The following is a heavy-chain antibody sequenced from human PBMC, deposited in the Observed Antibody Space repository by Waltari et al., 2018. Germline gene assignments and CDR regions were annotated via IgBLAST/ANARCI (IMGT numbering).Heavy chain of an antibody. CDR2: IRYDGSNK. Sequence: QVQLVESGGGVVQPGGSLRLSCAASGFTFSSYGMHWVRQAPGKGLEWVAFIRYDGSNKYYADSVKGRFTISRDNSKNTLYLQMNSLRAEDTAVYYCAKDVGPVPQGYMDVWGKGTTVTVSS. J-gene: IGHJ6*03. D-gene: IGHD3-10*01. CDR1: GFTFSSYG. CDR3: AKDVGPVPQGYMDV. V-gene: IGHV3-30*02.